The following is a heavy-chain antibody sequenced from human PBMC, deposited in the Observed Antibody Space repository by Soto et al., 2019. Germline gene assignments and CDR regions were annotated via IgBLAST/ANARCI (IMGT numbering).Heavy chain of an antibody. CDR2: IWYDGSNK. J-gene: IGHJ4*02. CDR1: TVA. Sequence: TVARQPVPAATGKGLEWVAVIWYDGSNKYYVDSVKGRFTISRDNSKNTLYLQMNSLRAEDTAVYYCARDGDVRYYDCWSGYYTLDYWGQGT. V-gene: IGHV3-33*01. CDR3: ARDGDVRYYDCWSGYYTLDY. D-gene: IGHD3-3*01.